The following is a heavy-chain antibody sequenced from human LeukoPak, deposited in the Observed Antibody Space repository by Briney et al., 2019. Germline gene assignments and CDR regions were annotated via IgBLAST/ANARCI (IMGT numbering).Heavy chain of an antibody. CDR2: MYPGDSDT. CDR1: GYSFTSYW. D-gene: IGHD3-22*01. J-gene: IGHJ3*02. V-gene: IGHV5-51*01. Sequence: GASLQISCKGSGYSFTSYWIGWGRQLPGKGLEWMGIMYPGDSDTRCSPSFQGQVTISADKSISTAYLQWSSLKASDTAMYYCARVPHYYDSSGYSKTDAFDIWGQGTMVTVSS. CDR3: ARVPHYYDSSGYSKTDAFDI.